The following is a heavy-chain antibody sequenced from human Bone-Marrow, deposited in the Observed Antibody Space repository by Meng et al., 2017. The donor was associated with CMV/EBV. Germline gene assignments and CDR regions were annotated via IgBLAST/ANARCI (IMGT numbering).Heavy chain of an antibody. CDR3: ARPGDSSGSMEFDP. V-gene: IGHV1-18*01. J-gene: IGHJ5*02. D-gene: IGHD3-22*01. CDR1: GYTFATYG. CDR2: ISTYNANT. Sequence: ASVKVSCKTSGYTFATYGISWVRQAPGQGLEWMGWISTYNANTNYAQNLQGRVTMTTDTSTTTVYMELRSLTSDDTAVYYCARPGDSSGSMEFDPWGQGTLVTVPS.